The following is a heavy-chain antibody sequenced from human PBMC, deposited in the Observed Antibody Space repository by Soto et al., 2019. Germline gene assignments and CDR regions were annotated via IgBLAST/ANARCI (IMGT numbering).Heavy chain of an antibody. J-gene: IGHJ6*03. CDR3: AGTTSHQWYYMDV. Sequence: QVQLQESGPGLVKPSQTLSLTFAISGDSVSSNSAAWNWIRLSPSRGLGWLARTYYRSRWYNDYAVSVRRRITVNPDTSKSQCPLQPTSVTPEDTAVYYCAGTTSHQWYYMDVWGKGTTVTVSS. CDR1: GDSVSSNSAA. V-gene: IGHV6-1*01. CDR2: TYYRSRWYN. D-gene: IGHD1-7*01.